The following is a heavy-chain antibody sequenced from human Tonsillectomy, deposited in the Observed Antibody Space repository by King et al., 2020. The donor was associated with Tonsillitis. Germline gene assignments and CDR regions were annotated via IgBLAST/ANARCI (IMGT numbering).Heavy chain of an antibody. CDR1: GGSISSSSYY. CDR2: IYYSGST. Sequence: QLQESGPGLVKPSETLSLTCTVSGGSISSSSYYWGWIRQPPGKGLEWIGTIYYSGSTYYNPSLKSRVTISVDTSKNQFSLKLSSVTAADTAVYSCARRGYGDPLFDYWGQGTLVTVSS. J-gene: IGHJ4*02. V-gene: IGHV4-39*07. CDR3: ARRGYGDPLFDY. D-gene: IGHD4-17*01.